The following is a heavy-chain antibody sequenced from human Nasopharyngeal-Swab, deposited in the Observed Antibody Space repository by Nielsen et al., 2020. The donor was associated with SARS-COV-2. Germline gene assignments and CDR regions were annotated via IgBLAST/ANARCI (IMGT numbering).Heavy chain of an antibody. J-gene: IGHJ4*02. Sequence: SLKISCAASGITFDDYAMHWVRQAPGKGLEWVSGISWNSGSTGYADSVKGRFTISRDNAKNSLYLQMNSLRAEDTALYYCVRGYSYGLRDYFDYWGQGTLVTVSS. CDR1: GITFDDYA. CDR3: VRGYSYGLRDYFDY. CDR2: ISWNSGST. D-gene: IGHD5-18*01. V-gene: IGHV3-9*01.